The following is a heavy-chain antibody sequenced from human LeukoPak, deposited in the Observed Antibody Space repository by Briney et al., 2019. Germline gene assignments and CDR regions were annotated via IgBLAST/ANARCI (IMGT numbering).Heavy chain of an antibody. D-gene: IGHD2-2*02. CDR1: RFTLSSYG. CDR3: AKVVVPAAILNWFDP. CDR2: ISYDGSNK. V-gene: IGHV3-30*18. Sequence: RGCPRLSSAASRFTLSSYGMQWGPQGPRKRLEWGAVISYDGSNKYYADSVKGRFTISRDNSKNALYLQMNSLRAEDTAVYYCAKVVVPAAILNWFDPWGQGTLVTVSS. J-gene: IGHJ5*02.